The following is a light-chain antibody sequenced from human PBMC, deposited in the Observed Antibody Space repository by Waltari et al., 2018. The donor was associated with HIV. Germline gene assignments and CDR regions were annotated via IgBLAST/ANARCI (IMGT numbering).Light chain of an antibody. J-gene: IGLJ3*02. CDR2: RNN. V-gene: IGLV10-54*04. CDR1: SNNVGVQG. CDR3: SAWDSKFSAWV. Sequence: QAGLTQPPSMSKGLRQTATLTCTGDSNNVGVQGAAWLQQHQGHPPKLLSYRNNNRPSGISERFSASSSGDTASLTITGLQPEDEADYDCSAWDSKFSAWVFGGGTKLTVL.